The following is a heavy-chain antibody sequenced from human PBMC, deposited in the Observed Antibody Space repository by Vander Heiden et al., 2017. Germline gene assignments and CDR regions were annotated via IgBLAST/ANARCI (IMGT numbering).Heavy chain of an antibody. CDR1: GYTFTGYY. D-gene: IGHD2-15*01. Sequence: QVQLVQSGAEVKKPGVSVKVSCKASGYTFTGYYMQWVRQAPGQGLEWMGWINPNSGGTNYAQKFQGRVTMTRDTSISTAYMELSRLRSDDTAVYYCARDPSNFCSGGSCYNWFDPWGQGTLVTVSS. J-gene: IGHJ5*02. CDR2: INPNSGGT. CDR3: ARDPSNFCSGGSCYNWFDP. V-gene: IGHV1-2*02.